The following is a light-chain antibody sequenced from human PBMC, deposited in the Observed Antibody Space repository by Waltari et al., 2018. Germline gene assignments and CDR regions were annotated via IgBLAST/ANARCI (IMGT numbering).Light chain of an antibody. CDR1: QSISSSY. Sequence: DIVLTQSPGTLSLSPGESVTLSCRASQSISSSYVAWYQQKSGQAPRLIMYHASTRATGFPDRFSGRGSVRDFTLTISGLEPEDCAVYYCQQYGSSSITFGQGTRLDIK. J-gene: IGKJ5*01. CDR3: QQYGSSSIT. V-gene: IGKV3-20*01. CDR2: HAS.